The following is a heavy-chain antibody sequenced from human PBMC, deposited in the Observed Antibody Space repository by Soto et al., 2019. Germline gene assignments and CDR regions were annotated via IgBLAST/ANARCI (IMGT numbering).Heavy chain of an antibody. D-gene: IGHD3-16*01. Sequence: QVQLVQSGAEVKKPGSSVKVSCKTSGGTFSSYSINWVRQAPGHGLEWMGVIIPVFGTKNFARSFRGRVSLTADESTNTFYMQLTNLRSDGTGVYFCARGGVLKPFDPWGQGSLVTVSS. J-gene: IGHJ5*02. CDR1: GGTFSSYS. CDR2: IIPVFGTK. CDR3: ARGGVLKPFDP. V-gene: IGHV1-69*12.